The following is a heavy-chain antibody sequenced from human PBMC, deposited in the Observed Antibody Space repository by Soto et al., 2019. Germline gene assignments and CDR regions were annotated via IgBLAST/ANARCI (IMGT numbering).Heavy chain of an antibody. D-gene: IGHD3-22*01. CDR1: GFTFSSYS. Sequence: PGGSLRLSCAASGFTFSSYSMNWVRQAPGKGLEWISYITNSGGTISYADSVKGRFTISRDDAKSSLYLQMNSLRSDDTAVYYCATYYHDSSEVRYWGQGTLVTVSS. CDR3: ATYYHDSSEVRY. CDR2: ITNSGGTI. V-gene: IGHV3-48*01. J-gene: IGHJ4*02.